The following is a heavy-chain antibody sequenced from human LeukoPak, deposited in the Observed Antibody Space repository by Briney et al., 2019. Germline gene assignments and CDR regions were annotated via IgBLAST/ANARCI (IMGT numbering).Heavy chain of an antibody. CDR1: GFTFSSNW. J-gene: IGHJ4*02. Sequence: GGSLRLSCAASGFTFSSNWMSWVRQAPGKGLEWVANIKPDGSAGYYVDSVKGRFTISRDNANNSLYLEMNSLRAEDTAVYFCVKSKEWGQGTLVTVSS. D-gene: IGHD5/OR15-5a*01. CDR3: VKSKE. CDR2: IKPDGSAG. V-gene: IGHV3-7*01.